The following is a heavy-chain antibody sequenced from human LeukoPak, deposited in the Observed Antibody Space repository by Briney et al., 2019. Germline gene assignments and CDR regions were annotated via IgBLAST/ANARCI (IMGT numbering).Heavy chain of an antibody. J-gene: IGHJ4*02. CDR3: ARLHQVRYFDY. CDR1: GYTFTGYY. V-gene: IGHV1-2*06. Sequence: ASVKVSCKAAGYTFTGYYMHWVRQAPGQGLEWMGRINPNSGGTNYALKFQGRVTMTRDTSISTAYMELSRLRSDDTAVYYCARLHQVRYFDYWGQGTLVTVSS. CDR2: INPNSGGT.